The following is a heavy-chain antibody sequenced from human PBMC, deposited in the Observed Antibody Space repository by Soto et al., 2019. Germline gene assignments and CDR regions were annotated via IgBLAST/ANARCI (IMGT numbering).Heavy chain of an antibody. V-gene: IGHV6-1*01. J-gene: IGHJ4*02. D-gene: IGHD5-12*01. CDR3: ARGLLAPIPTLDY. CDR2: TYYGSKWFN. CDR1: GDSVSNDRAG. Sequence: QVQLQQSGPVLLKPSQTLSLTCVISGDSVSNDRAGWNWIRQSPSRGLEWLGRTYYGSKWFNDYSQSVQRRITINPDASTTQFSLLLKSLPPDDTAVYYCARGLLAPIPTLDYWGQGTLATVSS.